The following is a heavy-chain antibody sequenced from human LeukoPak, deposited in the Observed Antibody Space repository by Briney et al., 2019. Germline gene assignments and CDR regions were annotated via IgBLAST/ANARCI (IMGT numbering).Heavy chain of an antibody. V-gene: IGHV3-23*01. CDR1: GFTFNNYA. CDR3: AKDPVAAANYNWFDP. Sequence: GGSLRLSCAASGFTFNNYAMSWVRQAPGKGLEWVSIINGSGDISYYADSVKGRFTISRDNSKNTLYLQMNSLRPEDTAVYCCAKDPVAAANYNWFDPWGQGTLVTVSS. J-gene: IGHJ5*02. D-gene: IGHD2-2*01. CDR2: INGSGDIS.